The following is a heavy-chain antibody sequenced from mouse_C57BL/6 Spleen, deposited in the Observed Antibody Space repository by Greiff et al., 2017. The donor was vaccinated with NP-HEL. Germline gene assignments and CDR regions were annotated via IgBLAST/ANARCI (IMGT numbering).Heavy chain of an antibody. D-gene: IGHD1-1*01. J-gene: IGHJ2*01. CDR3: ARDYGSSYSDY. CDR1: GYAFSSYW. Sequence: QVQLKQSGAELVKPGASVKISCKASGYAFSSYWMNWVKQRPGKGLEWIGQIYPGDGDTNYNGKFKGKATLTADKSSSTAYMQLSSLTYEDSAVYYCARDYGSSYSDYWGQGTTLTVSS. V-gene: IGHV1-80*01. CDR2: IYPGDGDT.